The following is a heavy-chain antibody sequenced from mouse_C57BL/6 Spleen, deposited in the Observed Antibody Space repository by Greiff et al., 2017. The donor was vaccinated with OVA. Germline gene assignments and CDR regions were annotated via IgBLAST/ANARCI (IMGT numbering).Heavy chain of an antibody. D-gene: IGHD2-1*01. CDR2: INPNNGGT. J-gene: IGHJ3*01. Sequence: EVHLVESGPELVKPGASVKMSCKASGYTFTDYNMHWVKQSHGKSLEWIGYINPNNGGTSYNQKFKGKATLTVNKSSSTAYMELRSLTSEDSAVYYCARGKDYGIPWFAYWGQGTLVTVSA. CDR3: ARGKDYGIPWFAY. CDR1: GYTFTDYN. V-gene: IGHV1-22*01.